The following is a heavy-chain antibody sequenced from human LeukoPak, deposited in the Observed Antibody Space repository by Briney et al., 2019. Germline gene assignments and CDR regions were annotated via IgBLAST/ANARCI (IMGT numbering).Heavy chain of an antibody. CDR3: ARQNYGRFDY. J-gene: IGHJ4*02. D-gene: IGHD1-7*01. V-gene: IGHV4-59*01. Sequence: SETLSLTCTVSGGSISSYYWSWIRQPPGKELEWIGYIYYSGSTNYNPSLKSRVTISVDTSKNQFSLKLSSVTAAGTAVYYCARQNYGRFDYWGQGTLVTVSS. CDR2: IYYSGST. CDR1: GGSISSYY.